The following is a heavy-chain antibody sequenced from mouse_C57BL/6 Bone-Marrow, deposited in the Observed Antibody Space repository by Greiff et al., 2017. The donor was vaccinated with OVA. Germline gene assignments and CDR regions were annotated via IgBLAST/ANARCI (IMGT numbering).Heavy chain of an antibody. D-gene: IGHD2-4*01. CDR3: ARDSGIYYDLAWFAY. V-gene: IGHV1-76*01. CDR1: GYTFTDYY. Sequence: QVQLQQSGAELVRPGASVKLSCKASGYTFTDYYINWVKQRPGQGLEWIARIYPGSGNTYYNEKFKGKATLTAEKSSSTAYMQLSSLTSEDSAVYFCARDSGIYYDLAWFAYWGQGTLVTVSA. CDR2: IYPGSGNT. J-gene: IGHJ3*01.